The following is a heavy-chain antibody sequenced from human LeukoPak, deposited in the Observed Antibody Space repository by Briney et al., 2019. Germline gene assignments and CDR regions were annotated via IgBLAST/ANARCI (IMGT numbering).Heavy chain of an antibody. CDR3: AREGRENIAICVD. Sequence: PSETLSLTCTVSGYSISRGYYRGWLRQTPGRGLEWIASISHSGSTYYNPSLKSRVTISEDLSRNVFSLTLNSVTAADAAVYYCAREGRENIAICVDWGQGALVTVSS. D-gene: IGHD3-16*02. CDR2: ISHSGST. J-gene: IGHJ4*02. V-gene: IGHV4-38-2*02. CDR1: GYSISRGYY.